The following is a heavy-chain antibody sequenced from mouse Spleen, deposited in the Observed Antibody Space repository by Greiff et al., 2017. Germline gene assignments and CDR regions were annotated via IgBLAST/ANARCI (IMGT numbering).Heavy chain of an antibody. D-gene: IGHD2-4*01. CDR1: GYAFSSSW. CDR3: ARGAMITTGYFDV. CDR2: IYPGDGDT. Sequence: VQLQQSGPELVKPGASVKISCKASGYAFSSSWMNWVKQRPGKGLEWIGRIYPGDGDTNYNGKFKGKATLTADKSSSTAYMQLSSLTSEDSAVYFCARGAMITTGYFDVWGAGTTVTVSS. V-gene: IGHV1-82*01. J-gene: IGHJ1*01.